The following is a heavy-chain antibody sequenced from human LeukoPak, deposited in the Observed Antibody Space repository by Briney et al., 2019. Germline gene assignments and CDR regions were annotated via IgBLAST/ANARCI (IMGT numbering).Heavy chain of an antibody. V-gene: IGHV3-53*01. CDR3: ARERYSGSYYYYYYMDV. Sequence: PGGSLRLSCAGSGFTVSSNYMSWVRQAPGKGVQWVSVLYSGGSTYYADCVKGRFTISRDNSKNTLYLLMNSLRAEDTAVYYCARERYSGSYYYYYYMDVWGKGTTVTVSS. CDR1: GFTVSSNY. CDR2: LYSGGST. J-gene: IGHJ6*03. D-gene: IGHD1-26*01.